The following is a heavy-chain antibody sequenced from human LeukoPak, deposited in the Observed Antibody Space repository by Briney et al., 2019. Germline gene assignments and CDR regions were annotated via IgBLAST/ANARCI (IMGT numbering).Heavy chain of an antibody. CDR3: AVVVTPGG. J-gene: IGHJ4*02. V-gene: IGHV1-69*05. D-gene: IGHD4-23*01. CDR1: GGTFSSYA. Sequence: GASVKVSCKASGGTFSSYAISWARQAPGQGLEWMGGIIPIFGTANYAQKFQGRVTITTDESTSTAYMELSSLRSEDTVVYYCAVVVTPGGWGQGTLVTVSS. CDR2: IIPIFGTA.